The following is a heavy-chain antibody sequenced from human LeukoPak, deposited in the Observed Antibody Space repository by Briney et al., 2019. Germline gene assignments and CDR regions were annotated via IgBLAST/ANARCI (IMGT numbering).Heavy chain of an antibody. J-gene: IGHJ4*02. CDR1: GYTFTDYY. CDR2: VDPVDGET. CDR3: ATDRGGSYYY. Sequence: GASVKISCKVSGYTFTDYYMHWVQQAPGKGLEWMGLVDPVDGETIYAEKFQGRVTITADTSTDAAYMELSSLRSEDTAVYYCATDRGGSYYYWGQGTLVTVSS. D-gene: IGHD1-26*01. V-gene: IGHV1-69-2*01.